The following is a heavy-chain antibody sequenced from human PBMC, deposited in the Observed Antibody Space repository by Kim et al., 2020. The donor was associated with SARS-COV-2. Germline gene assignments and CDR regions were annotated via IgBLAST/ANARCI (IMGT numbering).Heavy chain of an antibody. CDR3: ARAFYGDY. D-gene: IGHD4-17*01. Sequence: GSTIYYADSVKGRVTISRDNAKNSLYLQMNSLRAEDTAVYYCARAFYGDYWGQGTLVTVSS. CDR2: GSTI. V-gene: IGHV3-11*01. J-gene: IGHJ4*02.